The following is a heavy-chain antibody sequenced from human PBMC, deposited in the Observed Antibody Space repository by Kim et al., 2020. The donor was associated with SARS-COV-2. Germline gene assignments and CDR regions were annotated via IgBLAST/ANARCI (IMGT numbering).Heavy chain of an antibody. Sequence: SETLSLTCTVSGGSISSYYWSWIRQPPGKGLEWIGYIYYSGSTNYNPSLKSRVTISVDTSKNQFSLKLSSVTAADTAVYYCARTALGDYGGYYFDYWGQGTLVTVSS. CDR3: ARTALGDYGGYYFDY. CDR1: GGSISSYY. D-gene: IGHD4-17*01. V-gene: IGHV4-59*01. CDR2: IYYSGST. J-gene: IGHJ4*02.